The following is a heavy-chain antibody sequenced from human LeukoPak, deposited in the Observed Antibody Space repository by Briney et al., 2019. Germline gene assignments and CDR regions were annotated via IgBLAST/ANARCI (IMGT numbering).Heavy chain of an antibody. CDR1: GFTFNSYE. V-gene: IGHV3-48*03. J-gene: IGHJ6*03. CDR2: ISSSGSTI. CDR3: ARITVIRVAAMDV. D-gene: IGHD3-10*01. Sequence: GGSPRLSCAASGFTFNSYEMNWVRQAPGEGLEWVSYISSSGSTIYYTDSVKGRFTISRDNAKNSLYLQMNSLSSEDTAVYYCARITVIRVAAMDVWGKGTTVTISS.